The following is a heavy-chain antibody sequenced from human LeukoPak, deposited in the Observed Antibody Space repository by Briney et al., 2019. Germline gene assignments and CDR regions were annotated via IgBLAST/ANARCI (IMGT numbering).Heavy chain of an antibody. CDR2: IKSKTDGGTT. CDR1: GFIFSGSA. V-gene: IGHV3-15*01. D-gene: IGHD1-26*01. Sequence: GGSLRLSCAASGFIFSGSAIHWVRQAPGKGLEWVGRIKSKTDGGTTDYAAPVKGRFTISRDDSKNTLYLQMNSLKTEDTAVYYCTTVVSRGSYSYWGQGTLVTVSS. J-gene: IGHJ4*02. CDR3: TTVVSRGSYSY.